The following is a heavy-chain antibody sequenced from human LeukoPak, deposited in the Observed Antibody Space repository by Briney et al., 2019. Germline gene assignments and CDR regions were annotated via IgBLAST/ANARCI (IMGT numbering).Heavy chain of an antibody. V-gene: IGHV3-30*03. CDR1: GFTSSWYW. J-gene: IGHJ4*02. CDR3: ARVRPGSNYVDFDY. Sequence: PGGSLRLSCAASGFTSSWYWMSWVRQAPGKGLEWVAVISYDGSNKYYAGSVKGRFTISRDNSKSTLYLQMNSLRAEDTAVYYCARVRPGSNYVDFDYWGQGTLVTVSS. D-gene: IGHD4-11*01. CDR2: ISYDGSNK.